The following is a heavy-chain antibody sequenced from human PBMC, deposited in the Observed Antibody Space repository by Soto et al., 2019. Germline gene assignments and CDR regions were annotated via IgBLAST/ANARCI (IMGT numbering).Heavy chain of an antibody. Sequence: SETLSLTCTVSGGSISSGDYYWSWIRQPPGKGLEWIGYIHYSGSTYYNPSLKSRVTISVDTSKNQFSLKLSSVTAADTAVYYCARGIAVAGTVDYWGQGTLVTVSS. D-gene: IGHD6-19*01. CDR2: IHYSGST. V-gene: IGHV4-30-4*01. J-gene: IGHJ4*02. CDR3: ARGIAVAGTVDY. CDR1: GGSISSGDYY.